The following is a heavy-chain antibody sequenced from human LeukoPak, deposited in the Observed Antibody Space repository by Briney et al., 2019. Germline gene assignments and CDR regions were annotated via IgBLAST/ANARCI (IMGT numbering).Heavy chain of an antibody. Sequence: PSETLSLTCTVSGGSIVSHYWNWLRQPAGRGLEWIGRFYASWTTNTSPSLQSRVTMSVDTSKSQFSLKLSSVTAADTAVYYCAKDSSTWGILAGLFASWGQGTLVTVSS. D-gene: IGHD6-13*01. V-gene: IGHV4-4*07. CDR1: GGSIVSHY. J-gene: IGHJ4*02. CDR2: FYASWTT. CDR3: AKDSSTWGILAGLFAS.